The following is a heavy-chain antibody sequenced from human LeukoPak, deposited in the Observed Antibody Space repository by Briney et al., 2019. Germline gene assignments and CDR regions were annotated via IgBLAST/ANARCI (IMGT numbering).Heavy chain of an antibody. CDR3: AREFPGGARLDY. CDR1: GGSISSYY. Sequence: SETLSLTCTVSGGSISSYYWSWIRQPPGKGLEWIGYIYYSGSTNYNPSLKSRVTISVDTSKNQFSLKLSSVTAADTAVYYCAREFPGGARLDYWGQGTLVTVSS. CDR2: IYYSGST. J-gene: IGHJ4*02. D-gene: IGHD4/OR15-4a*01. V-gene: IGHV4-59*01.